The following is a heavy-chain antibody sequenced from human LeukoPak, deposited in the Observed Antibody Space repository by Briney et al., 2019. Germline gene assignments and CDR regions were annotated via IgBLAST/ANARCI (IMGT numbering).Heavy chain of an antibody. D-gene: IGHD4-17*01. CDR3: VRALTDYDRNFDY. CDR1: GFTFDNYG. CDR2: IHWNGGRT. V-gene: IGHV3-20*04. J-gene: IGHJ4*02. Sequence: GGSLRLSCAASGFTFDNYGINWVRQAPGKGLEWVSRIHWNGGRTGYADSVKGRFTISRDNAKNSLYLQMNNLIADDTAVYYCVRALTDYDRNFDYWGQGTLVTVSS.